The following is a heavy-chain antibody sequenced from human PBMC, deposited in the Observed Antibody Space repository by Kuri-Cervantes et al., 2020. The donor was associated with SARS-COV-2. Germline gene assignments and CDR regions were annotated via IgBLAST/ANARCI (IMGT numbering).Heavy chain of an antibody. CDR3: AYRGDGRSHDAFAI. Sequence: GESLKISCKGSGYSFTSYWISWVRQMPGKGLEWMGRIDPSDSYTNYSPSFQGHVTISADKSISTAYLQWSSLKASDTAIYYCAYRGDGRSHDAFAIWGQGTMVTVSS. CDR1: GYSFTSYW. J-gene: IGHJ3*02. CDR2: IDPSDSYT. V-gene: IGHV5-10-1*01. D-gene: IGHD2-21*01.